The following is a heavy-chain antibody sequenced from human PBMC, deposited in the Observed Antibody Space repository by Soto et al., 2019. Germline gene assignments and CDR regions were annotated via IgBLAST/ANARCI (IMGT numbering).Heavy chain of an antibody. D-gene: IGHD2-2*01. V-gene: IGHV1-18*01. CDR3: ARVSTHCSSTSCLTYYYGMDV. CDR2: ISAYNGNP. J-gene: IGHJ6*02. Sequence: ASVKVSCKASGYTFNSYGISWVRQAPGQGLEWTGWISAYNGNPNYAQKLQGRVTMTTDTSTSTAYMELRSLRSDDTAVYYCARVSTHCSSTSCLTYYYGMDVWGQGTLVTVSS. CDR1: GYTFNSYG.